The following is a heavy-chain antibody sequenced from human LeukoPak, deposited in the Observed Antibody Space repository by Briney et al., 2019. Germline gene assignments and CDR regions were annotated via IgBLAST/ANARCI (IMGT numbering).Heavy chain of an antibody. CDR1: GFTFSGYW. CDR2: IKQDGCEK. V-gene: IGHV3-7*01. D-gene: IGHD5-24*01. Sequence: GGSLRLSCAASGFTFSGYWMTWVRQAPGKGLEWVANIKQDGCEKYYVDSVKGRFTISRDNAKNSLYLQMNSLRAEDTAVYYCAGGRDVYRYWGQGTLVTVSS. J-gene: IGHJ4*02. CDR3: AGGRDVYRY.